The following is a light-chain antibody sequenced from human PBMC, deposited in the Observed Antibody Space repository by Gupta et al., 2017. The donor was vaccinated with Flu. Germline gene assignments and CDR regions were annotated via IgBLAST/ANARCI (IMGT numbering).Light chain of an antibody. CDR1: QSVSSSF. J-gene: IGKJ4*01. CDR2: GAS. V-gene: IGKV3-20*01. CDR3: QQYGSSFLT. Sequence: EIVLTQSPGTLSLSPGERATLSCRASQSVSSSFLAWYQQKPGQAPRLLIYGASSRATGIPDRFSGSGSGTDFTLTISGLEPEDFAVYYCQQYGSSFLTFGGGTTVEIK.